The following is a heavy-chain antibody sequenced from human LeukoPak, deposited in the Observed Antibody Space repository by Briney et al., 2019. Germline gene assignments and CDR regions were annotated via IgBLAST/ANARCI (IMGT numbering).Heavy chain of an antibody. CDR2: ISGSGGST. J-gene: IGHJ4*02. Sequence: GGSLRLSCAASGFTFSSYAMSWVRQAPGKGLEWVAAISGSGGSTYYADSVKGRFTISRDKPKNTLYLQMNILIAEDTAVYYCANPPPRGSGSYYIYYLYYWRQGTLVTVSS. D-gene: IGHD3-10*01. CDR1: GFTFSSYA. CDR3: ANPPPRGSGSYYIYYLYY. V-gene: IGHV3-23*01.